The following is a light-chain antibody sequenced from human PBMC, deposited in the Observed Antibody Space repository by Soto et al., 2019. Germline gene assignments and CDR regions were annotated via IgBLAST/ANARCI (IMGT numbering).Light chain of an antibody. Sequence: DIVLTQSPGTLSLSPGERATLSCSASQSVSGNYLAWYQLKPGQAPRLLIYGASSRATGIPDRFSGSGSGTDFTLTINRLEPEDFAVYYCHQYGSSPYTFGQGTKLEIK. CDR3: HQYGSSPYT. CDR1: QSVSGNY. J-gene: IGKJ2*01. CDR2: GAS. V-gene: IGKV3-20*01.